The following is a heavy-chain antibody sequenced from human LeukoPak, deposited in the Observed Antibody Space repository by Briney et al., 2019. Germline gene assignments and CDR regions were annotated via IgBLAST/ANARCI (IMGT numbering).Heavy chain of an antibody. Sequence: GGSLRLSCAASEFTFSTYSMNWVRQAPGKGLEWVSSISSGSTYIYYADSVKGRFTISRDNAKNSLYLQMNSLRAEDTAVYYCARVYSSSWFYYYYMDVWGKGTTVTISS. J-gene: IGHJ6*03. CDR2: ISSGSTYI. CDR1: EFTFSTYS. CDR3: ARVYSSSWFYYYYMDV. D-gene: IGHD6-13*01. V-gene: IGHV3-21*01.